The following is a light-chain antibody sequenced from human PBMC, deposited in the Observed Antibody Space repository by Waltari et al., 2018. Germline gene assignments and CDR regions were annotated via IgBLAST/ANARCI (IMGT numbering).Light chain of an antibody. V-gene: IGLV1-47*01. CDR3: ATGDDSLRMV. J-gene: IGLJ3*02. Sequence: QSVLSQPPSASGTPGQRATISCSGSSSNIGNNYAYWYQQLPGTAPKLLIYSNNQRPSGVPDRFSGSKSGTSASLAINGLRSEDEADYYCATGDDSLRMVFGGGTELTVL. CDR2: SNN. CDR1: SSNIGNNY.